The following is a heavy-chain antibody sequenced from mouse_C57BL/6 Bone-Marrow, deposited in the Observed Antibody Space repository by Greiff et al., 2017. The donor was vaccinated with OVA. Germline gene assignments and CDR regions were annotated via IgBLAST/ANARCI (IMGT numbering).Heavy chain of an antibody. CDR2: IYPGAGDT. V-gene: IGHV1-82*01. J-gene: IGHJ2*01. CDR3: ARHEDGDYSSYFDY. D-gene: IGHD2-13*01. CDR1: GYAFSSSW. Sequence: VQLQQSGPELVKPGASVKISCKASGYAFSSSWMNWVKQRPGKGLEWIGRIYPGAGDTNYNGKFKGTATLTAATSSSTAYMQLSSLTSEDSAVDFCARHEDGDYSSYFDYWGQGTTLTVSS.